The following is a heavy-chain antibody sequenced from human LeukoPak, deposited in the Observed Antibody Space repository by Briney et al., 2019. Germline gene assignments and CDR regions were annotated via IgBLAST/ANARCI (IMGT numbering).Heavy chain of an antibody. D-gene: IGHD3-10*01. CDR3: ARAQNYYGSGSPGAFDI. CDR2: ISAYNGNT. J-gene: IGHJ3*02. CDR1: GYTFTSYG. V-gene: IGHV1-18*01. Sequence: ASVKVSCKASGYTFTSYGISWVRQAPGQGLEWMGWISAYNGNTNYAQKLQGRVTMTTDTSTSTAYMELRSLRSDDTAVYYCARAQNYYGSGSPGAFDIWGQGTMVTVSS.